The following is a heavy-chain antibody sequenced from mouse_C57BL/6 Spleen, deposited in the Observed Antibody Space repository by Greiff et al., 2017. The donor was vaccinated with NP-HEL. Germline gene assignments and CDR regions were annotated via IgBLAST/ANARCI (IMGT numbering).Heavy chain of an antibody. J-gene: IGHJ3*01. CDR2: ISDGGSYT. Sequence: EVNVVESGGGLVKPGGSLKLSCAASGFTFSSYAMSWVRQTPEKRLEWVATISDGGSYTYYPDNVKGRFTISRDNAKNNLYLQMSHLKSEDTAMYYCARDIHYDPWFAYWGQGTLVTVSA. CDR1: GFTFSSYA. CDR3: ARDIHYDPWFAY. V-gene: IGHV5-4*01. D-gene: IGHD2-4*01.